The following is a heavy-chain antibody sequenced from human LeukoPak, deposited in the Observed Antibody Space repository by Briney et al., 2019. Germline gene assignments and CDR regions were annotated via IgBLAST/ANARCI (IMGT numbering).Heavy chain of an antibody. J-gene: IGHJ4*02. Sequence: PGGSLRLSCAASGFIVSNNYMSWVRQAPGKGLEWVSVIDSGYSTNYADSVKGRFTISRDSSKNMVYLQMNSLRAEDTAVYYCARVAFRSSSYISGIDYWGQGTLVTVSS. V-gene: IGHV3-53*01. CDR3: ARVAFRSSSYISGIDY. CDR1: GFIVSNNY. D-gene: IGHD6-6*01. CDR2: IDSGYST.